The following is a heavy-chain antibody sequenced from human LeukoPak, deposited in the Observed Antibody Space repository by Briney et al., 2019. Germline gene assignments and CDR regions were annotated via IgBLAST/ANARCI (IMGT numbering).Heavy chain of an antibody. CDR1: GGSISSYY. D-gene: IGHD3-16*01. CDR3: AAYPGWFDP. V-gene: IGHV4-59*08. J-gene: IGHJ5*02. CDR2: IYYSGST. Sequence: SETLSLTRTVSGGSISSYYWSWIRQPPGKGLEWIGYIYYSGSTNYNPSLKSRVTISVDTSKNQFSLKLSSVTAADTAVYYCAAYPGWFDPWGQGTLVTVSS.